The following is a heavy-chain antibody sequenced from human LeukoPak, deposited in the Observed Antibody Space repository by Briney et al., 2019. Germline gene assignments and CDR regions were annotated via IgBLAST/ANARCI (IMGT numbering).Heavy chain of an antibody. CDR1: GGSISSYY. V-gene: IGHV4-59*08. D-gene: IGHD3-10*01. J-gene: IGHJ4*02. CDR2: IYYSGST. Sequence: SETLSLTCTVSGGSISSYYWSWIRQPPGKGLEWIGYIYYSGSTNYNPSLKSRVTISVDTSKNQFSLKLSSVTAADTAVYYCARLPGGDFDYWGQGTLVTVPS. CDR3: ARLPGGDFDY.